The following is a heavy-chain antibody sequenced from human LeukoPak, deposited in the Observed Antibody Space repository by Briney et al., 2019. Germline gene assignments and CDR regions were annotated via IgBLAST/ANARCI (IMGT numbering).Heavy chain of an antibody. D-gene: IGHD5-18*01. Sequence: SETLSLTCAVSGGSISSGGYSWRWIRQPPGKGLEWIGYIYHSGSTYYNPSLKSRVTISVDRSKNQFSLKLSSVTAADTAVYYCARLVDTAMVFSPRAHYYFDYWGQGTLVTISS. CDR3: ARLVDTAMVFSPRAHYYFDY. V-gene: IGHV4-30-2*01. CDR2: IYHSGST. J-gene: IGHJ4*02. CDR1: GGSISSGGYS.